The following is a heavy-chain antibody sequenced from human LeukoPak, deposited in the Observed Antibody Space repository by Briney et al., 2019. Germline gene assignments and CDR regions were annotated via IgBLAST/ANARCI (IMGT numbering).Heavy chain of an antibody. J-gene: IGHJ6*02. V-gene: IGHV3-33*01. CDR2: IWYDGSKK. Sequence: GGSLRLSCAASGFTFSSYGMHWVRQAPGKGLEWVAVIWYDGSKKYYADSVKGRFTISRDNSKNTLYLQMNSLRAEDTAVYYCARDGSSGYYYGMDVWGQGTTVTVSS. CDR1: GFTFSSYG. CDR3: ARDGSSGYYYGMDV. D-gene: IGHD1-26*01.